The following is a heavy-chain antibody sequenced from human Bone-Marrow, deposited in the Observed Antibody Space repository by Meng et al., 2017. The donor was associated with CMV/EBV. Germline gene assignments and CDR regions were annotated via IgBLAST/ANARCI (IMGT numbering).Heavy chain of an antibody. Sequence: ASVKVSCKASGYIFTEHYVHWVRQAPGEGLEWMGWVNPNSGGTNYAQKFQGRVTMTRDTSISTAYMELSSLRSDDTAVYYCARDRIDWELNYVMDVWGQGTTVTVSS. CDR3: ARDRIDWELNYVMDV. D-gene: IGHD1-26*01. CDR2: VNPNSGGT. J-gene: IGHJ6*02. CDR1: GYIFTEHY. V-gene: IGHV1-2*02.